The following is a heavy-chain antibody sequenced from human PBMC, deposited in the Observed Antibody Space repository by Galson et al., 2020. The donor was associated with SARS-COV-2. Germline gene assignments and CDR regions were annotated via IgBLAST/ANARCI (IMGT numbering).Heavy chain of an antibody. V-gene: IGHV4-59*01. J-gene: IGHJ5*02. CDR2: IYYRGST. Sequence: ASETLSLTCNVSGDSMRSNYWNWIRQPPGKGLEWIGYIYYRGSTDYNPSLKRRVTISVDASKNQFSLILSSVTAADTAVYYCARELSYNWFDAWSQGTLVTVSS. CDR3: ARELSYNWFDA. D-gene: IGHD3-10*01. CDR1: GDSMRSNY.